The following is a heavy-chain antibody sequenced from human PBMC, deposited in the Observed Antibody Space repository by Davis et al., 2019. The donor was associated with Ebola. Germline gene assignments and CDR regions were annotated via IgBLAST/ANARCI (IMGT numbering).Heavy chain of an antibody. Sequence: GESLKISCAASGFTFSSYAMSWVRQAPGKGLEWVAVISYDGSNKYYADSVKGRFTISRDNSKNTLYLQMNSLRAEDTAVYYCAKVPHGVWGQGTLVTVSS. J-gene: IGHJ4*02. CDR1: GFTFSSYA. D-gene: IGHD2-8*01. CDR3: AKVPHGV. CDR2: ISYDGSNK. V-gene: IGHV3-30*18.